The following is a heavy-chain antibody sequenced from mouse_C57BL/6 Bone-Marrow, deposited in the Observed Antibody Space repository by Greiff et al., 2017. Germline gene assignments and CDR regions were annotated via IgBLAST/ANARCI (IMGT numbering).Heavy chain of an antibody. CDR1: GYTFTNYW. CDR2: IYPGGGYT. Sequence: QVQLQQSGAELVRPGTSVKMSCKASGYTFTNYWIGWAKQRPGHGLEWIGDIYPGGGYTNYNEKFKGKATLTADKSSSTAYMQFSSLTSEDSAIYYGARFDYDDYYAMDYWGQGTSVTVSS. CDR3: ARFDYDDYYAMDY. V-gene: IGHV1-63*01. J-gene: IGHJ4*01. D-gene: IGHD2-4*01.